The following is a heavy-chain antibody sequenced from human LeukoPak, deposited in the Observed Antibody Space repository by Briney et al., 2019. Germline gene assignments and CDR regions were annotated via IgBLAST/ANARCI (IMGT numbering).Heavy chain of an antibody. Sequence: GGSLRLSCAASGFTFSSYAMSWVRQAPGKGLEWVSAISGSGGSTYYADSVKGRFTISRDNAKNSLYLQMNSLRAEDTAVYYCANHLACGSTSCPPFDYWGQGTLVTVSS. V-gene: IGHV3-23*01. CDR3: ANHLACGSTSCPPFDY. J-gene: IGHJ4*02. D-gene: IGHD2-2*01. CDR2: ISGSGGST. CDR1: GFTFSSYA.